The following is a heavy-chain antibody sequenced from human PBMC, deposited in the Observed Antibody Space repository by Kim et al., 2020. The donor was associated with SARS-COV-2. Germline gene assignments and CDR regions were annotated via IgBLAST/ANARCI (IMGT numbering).Heavy chain of an antibody. J-gene: IGHJ3*02. V-gene: IGHV4-34*01. CDR2: ISHSGST. CDR1: GGSFSGYY. CDR3: ARGSWPRRAFDI. Sequence: SETLSLTCAVYGGSFSGYYWTWIRQPPGKGLEWIGEISHSGSTNYNPSLKSRVTMSVDTSKNQFSLKLSSVTAADTAVYYCARGSWPRRAFDIWGQGTMVTVSS.